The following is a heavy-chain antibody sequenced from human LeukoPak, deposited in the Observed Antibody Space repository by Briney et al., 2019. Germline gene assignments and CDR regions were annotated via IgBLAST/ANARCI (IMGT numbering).Heavy chain of an antibody. V-gene: IGHV1-24*01. CDR2: FDPGAGEI. J-gene: IGHJ4*02. D-gene: IGHD2-21*01. CDR1: GDTLSELT. CDR3: AAGGIYSLLDY. Sequence: ASVKVSCKVSGDTLSELTMHWVRQAPGKGPEWMGGFDPGAGEILYAPQFQGRVTMTEDTSTDTAYMELTSLRSEDSGVYFCAAGGIYSLLDYWGQGTLVTVSS.